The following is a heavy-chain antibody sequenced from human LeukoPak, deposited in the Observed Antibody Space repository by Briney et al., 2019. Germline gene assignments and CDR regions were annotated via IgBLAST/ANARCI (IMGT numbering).Heavy chain of an antibody. D-gene: IGHD6-13*01. Sequence: SETLSLTCTVSGDSISPYYWSWVRQPLGKGLEYIGFISHRGSTDYNPSLKSRVTISVDTSKNQFSLKLSSVTAADTAVYYCARLVAAAAMGGYFDYWGQGTLVTVSS. J-gene: IGHJ4*02. CDR1: GDSISPYY. CDR3: ARLVAAAAMGGYFDY. CDR2: ISHRGST. V-gene: IGHV4-59*12.